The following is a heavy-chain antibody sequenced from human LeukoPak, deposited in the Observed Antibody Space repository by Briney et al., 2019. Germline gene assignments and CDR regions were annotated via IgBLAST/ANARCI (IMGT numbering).Heavy chain of an antibody. Sequence: PSETLSLTCAVYGGSFSGYYWSWIRQPPGKGLEWIGEINHSGSTNYNPSLKSRVTISVDTSKNQFPLKLSSVTAADTAVYYCARGSYILTGYHPPPPPGYNWFDPWGQGTLVTVSS. CDR2: INHSGST. D-gene: IGHD3-9*01. V-gene: IGHV4-34*01. CDR3: ARGSYILTGYHPPPPPGYNWFDP. CDR1: GGSFSGYY. J-gene: IGHJ5*02.